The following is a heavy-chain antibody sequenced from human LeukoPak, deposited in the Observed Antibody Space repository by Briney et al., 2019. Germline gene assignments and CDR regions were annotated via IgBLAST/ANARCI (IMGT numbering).Heavy chain of an antibody. D-gene: IGHD3-10*01. V-gene: IGHV1-2*02. CDR3: ARDKSPYGSGSHDY. Sequence: ASVKVSCKASGYTFTSYAMNWVRQAPGQGLEWMGWINPNSGGTNYAQKFQGRVTMTRDTSISTAYMELRSLRSDDTAVYYCARDKSPYGSGSHDYWGQGTLVTVSS. J-gene: IGHJ4*02. CDR1: GYTFTSYA. CDR2: INPNSGGT.